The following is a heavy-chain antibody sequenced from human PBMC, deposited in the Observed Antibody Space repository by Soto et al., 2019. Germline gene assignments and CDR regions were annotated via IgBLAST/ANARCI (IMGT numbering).Heavy chain of an antibody. CDR2: IYSGGST. V-gene: IGHV3-66*01. D-gene: IGHD2-2*01. J-gene: IGHJ6*02. CDR3: ARDCSSTSCYRGDGMDV. CDR1: GFTFSSNY. Sequence: VQLVESGGGVVQPGRSLRLSCAASGFTFSSNYMSWVRQAPGKGLEWVSVIYSGGSTYYADSVKGRFTISRDNSKNTLYLQMNSLRAEDTAVYYCARDCSSTSCYRGDGMDVWGQGTTVTVSS.